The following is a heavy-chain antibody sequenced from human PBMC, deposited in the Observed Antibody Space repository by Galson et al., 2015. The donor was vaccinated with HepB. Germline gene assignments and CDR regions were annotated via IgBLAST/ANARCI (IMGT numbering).Heavy chain of an antibody. J-gene: IGHJ5*02. V-gene: IGHV1-2*04. CDR3: ARGESSGWYGVDP. Sequence: SVKVSCKASGYTFTGYYMHWVRQAPGQGLEWMGWINPNSGGTNYAQKFQGWVTMTRDTSISTAYMELSRLRSDDTAVYYCARGESSGWYGVDPWGQGTLVTVSS. D-gene: IGHD6-19*01. CDR2: INPNSGGT. CDR1: GYTFTGYY.